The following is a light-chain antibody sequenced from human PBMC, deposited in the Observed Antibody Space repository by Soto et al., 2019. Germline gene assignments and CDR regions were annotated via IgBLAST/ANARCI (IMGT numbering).Light chain of an antibody. Sequence: QSALTQPPSASGSPGQSVTISCTGTSSDVGGYNFVSWYQHHPGKAPKLLIYEVTKRPSGVPDRFSGSKSAYTASLTVSGLQAEDEADYYCSSYAGSNNYVFGTGTKVTVL. V-gene: IGLV2-8*01. CDR2: EVT. CDR1: SSDVGGYNF. J-gene: IGLJ1*01. CDR3: SSYAGSNNYV.